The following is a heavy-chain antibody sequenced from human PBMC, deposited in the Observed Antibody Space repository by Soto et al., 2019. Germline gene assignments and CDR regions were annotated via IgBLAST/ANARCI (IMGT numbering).Heavy chain of an antibody. CDR1: GFTFSSYA. CDR2: ISGSGGST. V-gene: IGHV3-23*01. Sequence: GESLKISCAASGFTFSSYAMSWVRQAPGKGLEWVSAISGSGGSTYYADSVKGRFTISRDNSKNTLYLQMNSLRAEDTAVYYCAKDQGPYYDFWSGYCLGMDVWGQGTTVTVSS. J-gene: IGHJ6*02. CDR3: AKDQGPYYDFWSGYCLGMDV. D-gene: IGHD3-3*01.